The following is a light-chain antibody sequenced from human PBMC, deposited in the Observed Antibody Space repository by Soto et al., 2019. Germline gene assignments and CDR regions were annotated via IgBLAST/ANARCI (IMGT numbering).Light chain of an antibody. Sequence: DIQMTHSPSSLVASVGDGVTMTCQASQDISDFLNWYQQKPGKAPKVLIYDASNLQTGVPSRFSGRGSGTDFTFTISSLQPDDSGTYYCQQYDDLPITFGQGTRLEIK. J-gene: IGKJ5*01. CDR1: QDISDF. CDR2: DAS. V-gene: IGKV1-33*01. CDR3: QQYDDLPIT.